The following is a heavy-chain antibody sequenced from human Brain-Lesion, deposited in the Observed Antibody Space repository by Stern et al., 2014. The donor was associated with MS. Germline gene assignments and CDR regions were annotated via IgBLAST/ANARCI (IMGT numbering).Heavy chain of an antibody. CDR1: GGSINSGGYY. D-gene: IGHD3-22*01. Sequence: HVQLVESGPGLVKPSQTLPLTCTVSGGSINSGGYYWSWIRQYPGKGLEWIGYIYYTGSAYYDPSLKSRLSMSIDTSKNQFSLNLNSVTAADTAVYYCARGARYSDSSGYYFYFDYWGQGTLVTVSS. J-gene: IGHJ4*02. CDR2: IYYTGSA. CDR3: ARGARYSDSSGYYFYFDY. V-gene: IGHV4-31*03.